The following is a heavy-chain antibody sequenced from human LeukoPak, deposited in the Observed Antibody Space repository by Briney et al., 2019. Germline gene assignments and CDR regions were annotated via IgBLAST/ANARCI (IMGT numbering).Heavy chain of an antibody. J-gene: IGHJ4*02. D-gene: IGHD4-11*01. CDR2: INQDGSDK. CDR3: ARHSHSNYFDY. V-gene: IGHV3-7*01. CDR1: GFTFSSYW. Sequence: QPGGSLRLSCAASGFTFSSYWMSWVRRAPGKGLEWVANINQDGSDKYYVDSGKGRFTISRDNAKNSLYLQMNSLRAEDTAVHYCARHSHSNYFDYWGQGTLVTVSS.